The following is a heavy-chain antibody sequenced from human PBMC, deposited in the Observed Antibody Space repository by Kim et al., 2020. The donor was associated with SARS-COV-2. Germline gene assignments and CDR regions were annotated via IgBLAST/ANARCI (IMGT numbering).Heavy chain of an antibody. CDR3: ARHDRRGGAYDI. Sequence: NSTPSLKRRVTLSVDTSKNQFSLKLTSVAAADTAVYYCARHDRRGGAYDIWGQGTMVTVSS. J-gene: IGHJ3*02. V-gene: IGHV4-59*08. D-gene: IGHD3-10*01.